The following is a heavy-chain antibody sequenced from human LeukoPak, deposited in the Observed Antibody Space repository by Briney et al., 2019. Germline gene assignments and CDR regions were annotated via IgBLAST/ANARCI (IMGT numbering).Heavy chain of an antibody. V-gene: IGHV4-34*01. CDR3: ARLRNSSGWGVYYYYYMDV. Sequence: SETLSLTCGVYGGSFSGYYWSWIRQPPGKGLEWIGEINHSGSTNYNPSLKSRVTISVDTSKNQFSLKLSSVTAADTAVYYCARLRNSSGWGVYYYYYMDVWGKGTTVTISS. J-gene: IGHJ6*03. D-gene: IGHD6-19*01. CDR2: INHSGST. CDR1: GGSFSGYY.